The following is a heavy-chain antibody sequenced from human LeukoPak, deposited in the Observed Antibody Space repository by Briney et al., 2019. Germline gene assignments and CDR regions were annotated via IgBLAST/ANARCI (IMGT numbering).Heavy chain of an antibody. V-gene: IGHV1-69*13. CDR2: IIPIFGTA. Sequence: GASVKVSCKASGGTFSSYAISWVRQAPGQGLEWMGGIIPIFGTANYAQKFQGRVTITADESTSTAYMELSSLRSEDTAVYYCARSAVAGFYYFDYWGQGTLVTVSS. CDR3: ARSAVAGFYYFDY. CDR1: GGTFSSYA. D-gene: IGHD6-19*01. J-gene: IGHJ4*02.